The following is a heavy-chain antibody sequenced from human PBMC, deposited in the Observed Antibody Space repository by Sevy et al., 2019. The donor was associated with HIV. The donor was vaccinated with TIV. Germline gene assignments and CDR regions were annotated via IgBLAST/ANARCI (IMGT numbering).Heavy chain of an antibody. V-gene: IGHV3-30-3*01. CDR1: GFTFSSYA. CDR2: ISYDGSNK. J-gene: IGHJ4*02. D-gene: IGHD2-2*01. CDR3: ARVRGYCSSTSCSTAYFFDY. Sequence: GGSLRLSCAASGFTFSSYAMHWVRQAPGKGLEWVAVISYDGSNKYYADSVKGRFTISRDNSKNRLYLQMNSLGAEDTAVYYCARVRGYCSSTSCSTAYFFDYWGQGTLVTVSS.